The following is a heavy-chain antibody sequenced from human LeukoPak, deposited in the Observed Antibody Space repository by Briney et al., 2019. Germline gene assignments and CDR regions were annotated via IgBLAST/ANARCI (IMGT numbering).Heavy chain of an antibody. V-gene: IGHV4-34*01. CDR1: GGSFSGYY. D-gene: IGHD2-8*01. CDR3: ARGLVYANLN. Sequence: SETLSLTCAVYGGSFSGYYWSWIRQPPGKGLEWIGEINHSGSTNYNPSLKSRVTISVDTSKNQFSLKLSSVTAADTAVYYCARGLVYANLNWGQGTLVTVSS. J-gene: IGHJ4*02. CDR2: INHSGST.